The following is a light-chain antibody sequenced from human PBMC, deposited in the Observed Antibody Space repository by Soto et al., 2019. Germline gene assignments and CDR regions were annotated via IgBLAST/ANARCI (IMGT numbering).Light chain of an antibody. Sequence: IQFTHAPSSLSASVGDRVTLTLRASQCISSYLAWYQQKPGKAPKLLIYAASTLQSGVPSRFSGSGSGTDFTLTISSLQPEDFATYYCQKLNSYPITCGKGPRREIK. CDR2: AAS. V-gene: IGKV1-9*01. J-gene: IGKJ5*01. CDR1: QCISSY. CDR3: QKLNSYPIT.